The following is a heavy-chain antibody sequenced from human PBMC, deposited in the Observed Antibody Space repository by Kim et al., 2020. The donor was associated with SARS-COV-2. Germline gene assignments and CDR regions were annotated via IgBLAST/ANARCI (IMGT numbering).Heavy chain of an antibody. CDR1: GFTFSDYY. CDR2: ISSSSSYT. D-gene: IGHD3-9*01. J-gene: IGHJ6*02. V-gene: IGHV3-11*05. CDR3: ARDRALEYFDPYGMDV. Sequence: GGSLRLSCAASGFTFSDYYMSWIRQAPGKGLEWVSYISSSSSYTNYADSVKGRFTISRDNAKNSLYLQMNSLRAEDTAVYYCARDRALEYFDPYGMDVWGQGTTVTVSS.